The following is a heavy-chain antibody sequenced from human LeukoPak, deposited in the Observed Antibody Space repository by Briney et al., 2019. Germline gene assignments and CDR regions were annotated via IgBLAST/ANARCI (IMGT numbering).Heavy chain of an antibody. J-gene: IGHJ6*02. D-gene: IGHD5-12*01. CDR2: INHSGST. V-gene: IGHV4-34*01. Sequence: PSETLSLTCAVYGGSFSGYYWSWIRQPPGKGLEWIGEINHSGSTNYNPSLKSRVTISVDTSKNQFSLKLSSVTAGDTAVYYSAGVGIVASDVYYGMDVWGQGTTVTVSS. CDR3: AGVGIVASDVYYGMDV. CDR1: GGSFSGYY.